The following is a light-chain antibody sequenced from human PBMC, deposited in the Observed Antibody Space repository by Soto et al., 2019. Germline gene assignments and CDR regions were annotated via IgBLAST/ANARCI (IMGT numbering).Light chain of an antibody. V-gene: IGKV3-20*01. J-gene: IGKJ4*01. CDR1: QSVTSGY. Sequence: EIVLTQSPGTLSLSPGERATLSCRASQSVTSGYLAWYQHKRGQAPRLLMYGASTRATGVPDRFSGSGSGTDFTLTISSLEPEDFAVYYCQQYISSPLTFGGGTKVEI. CDR2: GAS. CDR3: QQYISSPLT.